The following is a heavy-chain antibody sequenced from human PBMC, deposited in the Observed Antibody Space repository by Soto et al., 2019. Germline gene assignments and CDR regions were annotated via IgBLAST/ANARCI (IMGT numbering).Heavy chain of an antibody. CDR1: GYTFTGYY. CDR2: ISPYSGST. J-gene: IGHJ4*02. V-gene: IGHV1-2*02. D-gene: IGHD6-19*01. CDR3: ARGRLYSSGWYDY. Sequence: ASVKVSCKASGYTFTGYYMHWVRQAPGQGLEWMGWISPYSGSTNYAQKLQGRVTMTTDTSTSTAYMELRSLRSDDTAVYYCARGRLYSSGWYDYWGQGTLVTVSS.